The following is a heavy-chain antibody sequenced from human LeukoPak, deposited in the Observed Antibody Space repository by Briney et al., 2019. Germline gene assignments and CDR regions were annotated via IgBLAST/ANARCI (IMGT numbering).Heavy chain of an antibody. CDR3: AREVRVELLLGYYYYYMDV. J-gene: IGHJ6*03. CDR2: ISAYNGNT. CDR1: GYTFTSYG. V-gene: IGHV1-18*01. Sequence: GASVKVSCKASGYTFTSYGISWVRQAPGQGLEWMGWISAYNGNTNYAQKLQGRVTMTTDTSTSTAYMELRSLRSDDTAVYYCAREVRVELLLGYYYYYMDVWGKGTTVTVSS. D-gene: IGHD2-2*01.